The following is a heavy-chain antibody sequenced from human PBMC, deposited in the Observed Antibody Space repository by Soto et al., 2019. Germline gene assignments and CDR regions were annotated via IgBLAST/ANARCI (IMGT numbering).Heavy chain of an antibody. CDR1: GGTFSSYA. V-gene: IGHV1-69*13. D-gene: IGHD1-26*01. J-gene: IGHJ3*02. CDR3: ASASGTPPHDAFDI. CDR2: IIPIFGTA. Sequence: SVKVSGKASGGTFSSYAISWVRQAPGQGLEWMGGIIPIFGTANYAQKFQGRVTITADESTSTAYMELSSLRSEDTAVYYCASASGTPPHDAFDIWGQGTMVTVSS.